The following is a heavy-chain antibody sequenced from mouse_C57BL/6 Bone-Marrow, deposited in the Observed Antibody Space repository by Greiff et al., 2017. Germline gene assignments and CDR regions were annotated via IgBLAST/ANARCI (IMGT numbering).Heavy chain of an antibody. Sequence: VQVVESGPGLVAPSQSLSITCTVSGFSLTSYSISWVRQRPGQGLEWLGVIWPGGGTNYNSAHKSRLSISKDNSKSQVFLKMNSLQTDDTARYDCARNRVTGPWFAYWGQGTLVTVSA. CDR3: ARNRVTGPWFAY. CDR1: GFSLTSYS. CDR2: IWPGGGT. J-gene: IGHJ3*01. V-gene: IGHV2-9-1*01. D-gene: IGHD4-1*01.